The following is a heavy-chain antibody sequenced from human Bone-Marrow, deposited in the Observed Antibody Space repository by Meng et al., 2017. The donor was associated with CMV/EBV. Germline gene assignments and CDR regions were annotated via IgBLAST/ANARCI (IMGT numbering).Heavy chain of an antibody. Sequence: GGSPRLSCAASGFTFDDYGMSWVRQAPGKGLEWVSGINWNGGSTGYADSVKGRFTISRDNAKNSLYLQMNSLRAEDTAVYYCARDANTIFGARYYYGMDVWGQGTTVTVSS. V-gene: IGHV3-20*04. CDR3: ARDANTIFGARYYYGMDV. CDR1: GFTFDDYG. D-gene: IGHD3-3*01. J-gene: IGHJ6*02. CDR2: INWNGGST.